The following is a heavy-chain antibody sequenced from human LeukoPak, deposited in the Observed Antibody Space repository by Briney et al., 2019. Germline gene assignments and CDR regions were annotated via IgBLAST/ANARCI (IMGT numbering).Heavy chain of an antibody. CDR1: GYSFSTYW. D-gene: IGHD3-16*01. Sequence: GESLKISCKGSGYSFSTYWIGWVRQMPGKGLEWMGMIYPGDSDTRYSPSFQGQVTMSADKSINTAYLRWSSLKASDTAMYYCARHAPVGLTIGGIIDSWGQGTLVTVST. CDR3: ARHAPVGLTIGGIIDS. CDR2: IYPGDSDT. V-gene: IGHV5-51*01. J-gene: IGHJ4*02.